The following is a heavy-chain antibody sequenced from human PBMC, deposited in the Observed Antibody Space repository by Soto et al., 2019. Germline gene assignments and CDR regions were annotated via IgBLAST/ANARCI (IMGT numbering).Heavy chain of an antibody. CDR1: GYTFTSYA. CDR3: ARDSREEGFHP. J-gene: IGHJ5*02. Sequence: VASVKVSCKASGYTFTSYAMHWVRQAPGQRLEWMGWINAGNGNTKYSQKFQGRVTITRDTSASTAYMELSSLRSEDTAVYYCARDSREEGFHPSGQGTLVTVSS. V-gene: IGHV1-3*01. D-gene: IGHD2-2*01. CDR2: INAGNGNT.